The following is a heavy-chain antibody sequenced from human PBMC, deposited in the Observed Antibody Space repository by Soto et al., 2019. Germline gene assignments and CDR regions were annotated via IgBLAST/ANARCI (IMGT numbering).Heavy chain of an antibody. V-gene: IGHV3-33*01. CDR3: ARDEGIAVAGTRYYFDY. CDR2: IWYDGSNK. J-gene: IGHJ4*02. CDR1: GFTFSSYG. D-gene: IGHD6-19*01. Sequence: QVQLVESGGGVVQPGRSLRLSCAASGFTFSSYGMHWVRQAPGKGLEWVAVIWYDGSNKYYADSVKGRFTISRDNSKNTLYLQMNGLGAEDTAVYYCARDEGIAVAGTRYYFDYWGQGTLVTVSS.